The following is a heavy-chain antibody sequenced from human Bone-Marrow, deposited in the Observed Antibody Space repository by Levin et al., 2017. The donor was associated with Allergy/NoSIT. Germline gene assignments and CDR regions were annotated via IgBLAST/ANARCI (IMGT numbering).Heavy chain of an antibody. CDR1: GFTFSNYA. Sequence: GESLKISCTASGFTFSNYAMSWVRQAPGKGLEWVSVSSASGNSTYYAGSVKGRFTISRDNSRNTLYLQMNSLRAEDTAMYYCAKGTGSSSYSGLDYWGQGTLVAVSS. V-gene: IGHV3-23*01. D-gene: IGHD3-22*01. CDR2: SSASGNST. J-gene: IGHJ4*02. CDR3: AKGTGSSSYSGLDY.